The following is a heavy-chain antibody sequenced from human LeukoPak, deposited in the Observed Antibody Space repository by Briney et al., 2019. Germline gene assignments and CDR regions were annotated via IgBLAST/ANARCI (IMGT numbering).Heavy chain of an antibody. D-gene: IGHD6-19*01. Sequence: GGSLRLSCAASGFTFSSYAMNWVRQAPGKGLECVSVISGSGGTTNYADSVKGRFTISRDNSKNTLYLQMNSLRAEDTAVYYCAKSSRYGTGWYGRIDYWGQGTLVTVS. CDR3: AKSSRYGTGWYGRIDY. CDR2: ISGSGGTT. V-gene: IGHV3-23*01. CDR1: GFTFSSYA. J-gene: IGHJ4*02.